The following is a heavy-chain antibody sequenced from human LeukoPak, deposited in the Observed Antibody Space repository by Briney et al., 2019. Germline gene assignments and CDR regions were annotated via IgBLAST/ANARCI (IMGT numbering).Heavy chain of an antibody. V-gene: IGHV4-59*01. J-gene: IGHJ1*01. CDR3: ARVGIAVAGLSPGYFQH. CDR1: GGSISSYY. Sequence: SETLSLTCTVSGGSISSYYWSWIRQPPGKGLEWIGYIYYSGSTNYNPSLKSRVTISVDTSKNQFSLKLSSVTAADTAVYYCARVGIAVAGLSPGYFQHWGQGTLVTVSS. D-gene: IGHD6-19*01. CDR2: IYYSGST.